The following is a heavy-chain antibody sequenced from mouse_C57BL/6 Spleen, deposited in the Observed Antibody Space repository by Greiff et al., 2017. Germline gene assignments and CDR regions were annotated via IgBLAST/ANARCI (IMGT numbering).Heavy chain of an antibody. CDR3: TRRGHYSNSYFDY. J-gene: IGHJ2*01. V-gene: IGHV1-15*01. Sequence: QVQLKESGAELVRPGASVTLSCKASGYTFTDYEMHWVKQTPVHGLEWIGAIDPKTGGTAYNQKFKGKAILTADKSSSTAYMELRSLTSEDSAFYYCTRRGHYSNSYFDYWGQGTTLTVSS. CDR1: GYTFTDYE. CDR2: IDPKTGGT. D-gene: IGHD2-5*01.